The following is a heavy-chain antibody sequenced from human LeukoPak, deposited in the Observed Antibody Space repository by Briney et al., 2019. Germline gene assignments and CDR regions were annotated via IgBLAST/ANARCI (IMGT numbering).Heavy chain of an antibody. CDR3: ARGGTAVTTNYFDY. CDR1: GYTFTTYY. V-gene: IGHV1-46*01. D-gene: IGHD1-1*01. CDR2: ISPSGGDT. Sequence: ASVTVSCKPSGYTFTTYYLHWVRQAPGQGLEWMGVISPSGGDTTYAQRFQGRLTMTRDTSTSTVYMEVSSLRSEDTAVYYCARGGTAVTTNYFDYWGQGTLITVSS. J-gene: IGHJ4*02.